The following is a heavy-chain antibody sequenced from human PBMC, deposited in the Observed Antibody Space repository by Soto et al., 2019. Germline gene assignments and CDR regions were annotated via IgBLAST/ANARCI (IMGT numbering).Heavy chain of an antibody. J-gene: IGHJ6*02. V-gene: IGHV3-30-3*01. CDR1: GFAFSSYV. CDR3: ARDHGMDV. CDR2: ISYDGTNK. Sequence: QVQLVESGGGVVQPGRSLRLSCAASGFAFSSYVMHWVRQAPGKGLEWVAVISYDGTNKYYADSVRGRFTISRDNSKNTLYLQMNSLRAEDTAVYYCARDHGMDVWGQATTVTVSS.